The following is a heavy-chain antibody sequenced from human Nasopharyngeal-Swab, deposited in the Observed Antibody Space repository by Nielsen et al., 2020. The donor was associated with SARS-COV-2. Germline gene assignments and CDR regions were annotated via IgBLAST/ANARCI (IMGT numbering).Heavy chain of an antibody. CDR3: AKELHLRHAFDL. J-gene: IGHJ3*01. V-gene: IGHV4-4*02. Sequence: WIRQPPGKGLEWIAEIYHTGDTYYNPSLSSRVTISVDKSNNQFSLKLSSVTAADTAVYYCAKELHLRHAFDLWGQGRMGTVSS. CDR2: IYHTGDT.